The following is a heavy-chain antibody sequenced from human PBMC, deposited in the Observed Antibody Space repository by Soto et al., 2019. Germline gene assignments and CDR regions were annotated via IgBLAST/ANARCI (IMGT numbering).Heavy chain of an antibody. CDR2: INRDGSTT. J-gene: IGHJ5*02. CDR3: TREAMTGNWFDP. V-gene: IGHV3-74*01. Sequence: GSLLLSCSASGFPFDGHWMHWVRQAPGKGLVWVSRINRDGSTTSHAESVKGRFTISRDNARNTLFLQMNSLTVEDTAVYYCTREAMTGNWFDPWGQGTLVT. CDR1: GFPFDGHW. D-gene: IGHD3-9*01.